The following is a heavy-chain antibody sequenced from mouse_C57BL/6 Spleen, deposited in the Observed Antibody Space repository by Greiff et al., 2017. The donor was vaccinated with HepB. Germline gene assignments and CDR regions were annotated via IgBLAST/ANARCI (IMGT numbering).Heavy chain of an antibody. CDR2: IYPGDGDT. V-gene: IGHV1-80*01. CDR1: GYAFSSYW. CDR3: ERRGSKVGVYFDV. D-gene: IGHD2-10*02. J-gene: IGHJ1*03. Sequence: VQLQQSGAELVKPGASVKISCKASGYAFSSYWMNWVKQRPGKGLEWIGQIYPGDGDTNYNGKFKGKATLTADKSSSTAYMQLSSQTSEETGVKVRERRGSKVGVYFDVCGTGTTVTVSS.